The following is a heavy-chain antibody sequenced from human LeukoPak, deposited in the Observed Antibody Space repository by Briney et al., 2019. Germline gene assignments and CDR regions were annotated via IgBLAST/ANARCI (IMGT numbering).Heavy chain of an antibody. Sequence: ASVKVSCKASGYTFTSYGINWVGQAPGQGLEWMGWISAYNGDTNYAQKLQGRVTMTTDTSTSTAYMELRSLRSDDKAVYYCARAMDWVSTLHYWGQGTLVTVSS. CDR2: ISAYNGDT. CDR3: ARAMDWVSTLHY. CDR1: GYTFTSYG. V-gene: IGHV1-18*01. D-gene: IGHD5/OR15-5a*01. J-gene: IGHJ4*02.